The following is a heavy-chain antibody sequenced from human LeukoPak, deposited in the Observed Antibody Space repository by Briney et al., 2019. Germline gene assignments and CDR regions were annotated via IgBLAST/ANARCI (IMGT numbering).Heavy chain of an antibody. J-gene: IGHJ4*02. CDR2: IKEDGSES. D-gene: IGHD6-19*01. CDR3: TRDPPSSGWALDY. V-gene: IGHV3-7*01. CDR1: GFIFSNYW. Sequence: GGSLRLTCAASGFIFSNYWMSWVRQAPGKGLEWVANIKEDGSESHYVDSVKGRFTISRDNAKNSLYLQMNSLRAEDTAVYYCTRDPPSSGWALDYWGQGALVRVSS.